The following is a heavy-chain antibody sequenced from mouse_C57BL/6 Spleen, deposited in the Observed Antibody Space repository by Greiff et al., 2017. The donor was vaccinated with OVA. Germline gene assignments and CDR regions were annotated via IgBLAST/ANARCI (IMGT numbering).Heavy chain of an antibody. CDR3: TRGDGYYFDY. CDR2: ISSGGDYI. Sequence: EVQGVESGEGLVKPGGSLKLSCAASGFTFSSYAMSWVRQTPEKRLEWVAYISSGGDYIYYADTVKGRFTISRDNARNTLYLQMSSLKSDDTAMYYCTRGDGYYFDYWGQGTTLTVSS. J-gene: IGHJ2*01. D-gene: IGHD2-3*01. CDR1: GFTFSSYA. V-gene: IGHV5-9-1*02.